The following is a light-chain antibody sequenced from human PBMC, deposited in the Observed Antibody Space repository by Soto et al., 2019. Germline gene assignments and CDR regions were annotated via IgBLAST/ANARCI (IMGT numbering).Light chain of an antibody. J-gene: IGKJ1*01. CDR2: SVS. CDR3: QLYSGSPWT. Sequence: VVLTQSPGTLSLSPGERATLSCRASQIISHKYLAWFQQKAGQAPRLLIHSVSVRATGAPDRFSGSGSGTDFTLTISRLEPEDLAVYYCQLYSGSPWTFGQGTKVEV. CDR1: QIISHKY. V-gene: IGKV3-20*01.